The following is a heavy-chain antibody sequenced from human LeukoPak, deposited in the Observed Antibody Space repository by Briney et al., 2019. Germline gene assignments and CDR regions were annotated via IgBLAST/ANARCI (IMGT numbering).Heavy chain of an antibody. D-gene: IGHD3-22*01. J-gene: IGHJ4*02. V-gene: IGHV3-23*01. Sequence: GGSLRLSCAASGFTFSSSVMSWVRQAPGKGLEWVSGISRSGGSAYYADSVKGRFTTSRDTSENTLYLQMNSLRAEDTAVYYCAKRDSSGYYYFDYWGQGTLVTVSS. CDR2: ISRSGGSA. CDR1: GFTFSSSV. CDR3: AKRDSSGYYYFDY.